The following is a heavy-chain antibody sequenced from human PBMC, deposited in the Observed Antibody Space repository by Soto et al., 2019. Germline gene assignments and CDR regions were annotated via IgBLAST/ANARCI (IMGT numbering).Heavy chain of an antibody. CDR3: ARERGGPVGYDFWSGHYYYYGMDV. V-gene: IGHV1-8*01. D-gene: IGHD3-3*01. J-gene: IGHJ6*02. CDR2: MNPNSGNT. CDR1: GYTFTSYD. Sequence: QVQLVQSGAEVKKPGASVKVSCKASGYTFTSYDINWVRQATGQGLEWMGWMNPNSGNTGYAQKFQGRVTMTRNTSISTAYMELSSLRSEDTAVYYCARERGGPVGYDFWSGHYYYYGMDVWGQGTTVTVSS.